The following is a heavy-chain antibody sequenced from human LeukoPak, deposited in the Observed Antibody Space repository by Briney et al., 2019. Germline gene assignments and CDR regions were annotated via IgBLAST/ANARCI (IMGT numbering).Heavy chain of an antibody. CDR2: IYYSGST. V-gene: IGHV4-39*07. J-gene: IGHJ4*02. D-gene: IGHD1-20*01. Sequence: PSETLSLTCTVSGGSISSSSYYWGWIRQPPGKGLEWIGSIYYSGSTYYNPSLKSRVTISVDTSKNQFSLKLSSVTAADTAVYYCARDVNWNGGIWGQGTLVTVSS. CDR3: ARDVNWNGGI. CDR1: GGSISSSSYY.